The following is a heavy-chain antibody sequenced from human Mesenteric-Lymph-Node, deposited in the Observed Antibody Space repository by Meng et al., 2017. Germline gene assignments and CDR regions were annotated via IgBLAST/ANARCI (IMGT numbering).Heavy chain of an antibody. CDR3: AKVRSGWYHDY. Sequence: GGSLRLSCAVSAFTFRNYPMSWVRQAPGKGLEWVSAITSSGDRTNYADSVKGRFTISRDNSKNTLYLQMDSRRAEDTAVYYCAKVRSGWYHDYWGQGTLVTVSS. CDR2: ITSSGDRT. CDR1: AFTFRNYP. D-gene: IGHD6-19*01. V-gene: IGHV3-23*01. J-gene: IGHJ4*02.